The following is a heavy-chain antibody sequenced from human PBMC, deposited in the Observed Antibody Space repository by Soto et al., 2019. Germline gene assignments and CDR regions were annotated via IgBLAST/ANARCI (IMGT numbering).Heavy chain of an antibody. CDR2: ISAYNGNT. CDR1: GYTFTSYG. D-gene: IGHD6-13*01. J-gene: IGHJ5*02. CDR3: ARDREQQLVLGWFDP. Sequence: ASVKVSCKASGYTFTSYGISWVRQAPGQGLEWMGWISAYNGNTNYAQKLQGRVTMTTDTSTSTAYMELRSLRSDDTAVYYCARDREQQLVLGWFDPWGQGTLVTVSS. V-gene: IGHV1-18*04.